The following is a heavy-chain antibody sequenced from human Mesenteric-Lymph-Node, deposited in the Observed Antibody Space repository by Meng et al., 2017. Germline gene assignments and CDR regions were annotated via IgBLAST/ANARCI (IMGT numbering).Heavy chain of an antibody. V-gene: IGHV3-30*03. CDR2: ISHDGSDQ. J-gene: IGHJ4*02. CDR1: GFTFSSNG. Sequence: QVQLVESGGGVVQPGRSLRLSCAASGFTFSSNGMHWVRQAPGKGLEWLAFISHDGSDQSYGESVKGRFTISRDNPQKTLYLEMSTLRTEDTAMYFCARGQLAALDYWGQGTLVTVSS. CDR3: ARGQLAALDY.